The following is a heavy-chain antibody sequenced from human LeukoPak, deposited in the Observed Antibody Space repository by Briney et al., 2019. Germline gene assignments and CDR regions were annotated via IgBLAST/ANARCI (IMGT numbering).Heavy chain of an antibody. Sequence: SETLSLTCTVSGGSISSPNHDWAWIRQPPGQGLEWIGSIYYSGTTYYNLSLKSRVTLSVDTSQNQFSLKLSSVTAADTAIYFCARSLGANTWVGNWFDPWGQRTLVTVSP. D-gene: IGHD3-10*01. CDR1: GGSISSPNHD. J-gene: IGHJ5*02. CDR2: IYYSGTT. V-gene: IGHV4-39*01. CDR3: ARSLGANTWVGNWFDP.